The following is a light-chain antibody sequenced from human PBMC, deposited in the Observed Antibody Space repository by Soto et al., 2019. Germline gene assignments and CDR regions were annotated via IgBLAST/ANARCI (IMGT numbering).Light chain of an antibody. J-gene: IGLJ2*01. CDR1: TGAVTSGHY. CDR2: DTT. V-gene: IGLV7-46*01. Sequence: QAVVTQEPSLTVSPGGPVILTCGSSTGAVTSGHYPYWFQQKPGQAPKTLIYDTTNKQSWSPARFSGSLLGGKAALTLSGAQPEDEADYYCLLVYSVTVVFGGGTKLTVL. CDR3: LLVYSVTVV.